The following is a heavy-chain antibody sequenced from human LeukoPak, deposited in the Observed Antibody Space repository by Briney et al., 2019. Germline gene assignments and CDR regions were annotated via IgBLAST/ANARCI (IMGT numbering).Heavy chain of an antibody. CDR1: GFTFSSYS. Sequence: PGGSLRLSCAASGFTFSSYSMNWVRQAPGKGLEWVSSISSSSSYIYYADSVEGRFTISGDNAKNSLYLQMNSLRAEDTAVYYCAREKLRDGAFDIWGQGTMVTVSS. CDR3: AREKLRDGAFDI. D-gene: IGHD5-24*01. V-gene: IGHV3-21*01. CDR2: ISSSSSYI. J-gene: IGHJ3*02.